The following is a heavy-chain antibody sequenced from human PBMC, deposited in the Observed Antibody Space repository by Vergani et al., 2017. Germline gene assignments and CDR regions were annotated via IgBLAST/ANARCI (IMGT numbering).Heavy chain of an antibody. Sequence: EVQLVESGGGLLKPGESLRLSCAVSGFPFSGSYMTWVRQAPGKGLEWVSGLTASGSGISYADSVRGRFTISRDNSKNTLFLQMDSLRAEDTAVYYCAKSGWLQHFGAHYFDSWGQGILVTVSS. V-gene: IGHV3-23*04. CDR3: AKSGWLQHFGAHYFDS. CDR2: LTASGSGI. D-gene: IGHD5-24*01. J-gene: IGHJ4*02. CDR1: GFPFSGSY.